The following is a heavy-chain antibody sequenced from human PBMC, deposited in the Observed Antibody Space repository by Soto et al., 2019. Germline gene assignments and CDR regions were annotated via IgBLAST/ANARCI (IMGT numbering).Heavy chain of an antibody. J-gene: IGHJ3*02. CDR2: IYYSGST. Sequence: QLQLQEWGPGLVKPSETLSLTCTVSGGSISSSSYYWGWIRQPPGKGLEWIGSIYYSGSTYYNPSLKSRVTISVDTSKNQFSLKLSSVTAADTAVYYCARRRARKGGAFDIWGQGTMVTVSS. V-gene: IGHV4-39*01. CDR1: GGSISSSSYY. D-gene: IGHD1-26*01. CDR3: ARRRARKGGAFDI.